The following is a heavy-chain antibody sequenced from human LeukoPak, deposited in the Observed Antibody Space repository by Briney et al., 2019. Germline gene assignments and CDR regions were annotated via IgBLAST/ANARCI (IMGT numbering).Heavy chain of an antibody. D-gene: IGHD3-3*01. CDR3: ASVSVAFGVVELYYMDV. Sequence: PSETLSLTCTVSGGSISSSSYYWGWIRQPPGKGLEWIGSIYYSGSTYYNPSLKSRATISVDTSKNQFSLKLSSVTAADTAVYYCASVSVAFGVVELYYMDVWGKGTTVTVSS. V-gene: IGHV4-39*07. J-gene: IGHJ6*03. CDR2: IYYSGST. CDR1: GGSISSSSYY.